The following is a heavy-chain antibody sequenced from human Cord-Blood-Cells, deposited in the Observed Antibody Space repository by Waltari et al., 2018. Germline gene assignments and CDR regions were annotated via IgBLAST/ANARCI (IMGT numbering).Heavy chain of an antibody. CDR1: GFTFSSYW. Sequence: EVQLVESGVGLVQPVGSLRLSCAASGFTFSSYWLSWVRQAPGKGMGGVANIKQEGSEKYYGDSVKGPFTLSRNNAKNSRYLQMNSRRAEDPAVYYCARGGGADYWGQGTLVTVSS. J-gene: IGHJ4*02. CDR2: IKQEGSEK. V-gene: IGHV3-7*04. D-gene: IGHD3-16*01. CDR3: ARGGGADY.